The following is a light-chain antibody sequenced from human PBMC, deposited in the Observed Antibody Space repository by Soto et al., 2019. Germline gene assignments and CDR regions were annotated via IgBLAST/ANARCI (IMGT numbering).Light chain of an antibody. CDR2: GAS. CDR3: QQYVTSPLT. J-gene: IGKJ4*01. V-gene: IGKV3-20*01. CDR1: QTVRNNY. Sequence: EFVWAQSPGTLSLSPGGRATVSCRASQTVRNNYLAWYQQKPGQAPRLLIYGASSRATGIPDRFSGNVSGTDFTLTISRLEPEDFAVYYCQQYVTSPLTFGGGTKVDIK.